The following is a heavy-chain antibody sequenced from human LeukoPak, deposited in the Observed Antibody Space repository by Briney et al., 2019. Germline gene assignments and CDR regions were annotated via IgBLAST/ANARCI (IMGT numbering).Heavy chain of an antibody. J-gene: IGHJ6*02. CDR2: INHNGDVN. D-gene: IGHD3-16*01. CDR1: GFPFSSYW. Sequence: GGSLRLSCVASGFPFSSYWMTWVRQAPGKGLEWVASINHNGDVNYYVDSVKGRFTISRDNAKNSLYLQMSNLRAEDTAVYFCARGGGLDVWGQGATVTVSS. CDR3: ARGGGLDV. V-gene: IGHV3-7*03.